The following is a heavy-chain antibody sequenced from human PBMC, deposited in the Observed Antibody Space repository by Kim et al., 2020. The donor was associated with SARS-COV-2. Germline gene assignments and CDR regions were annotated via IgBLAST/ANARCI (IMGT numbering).Heavy chain of an antibody. V-gene: IGHV7-4-1*02. J-gene: IGHJ6*02. CDR1: GYILSNYA. CDR2: INPTTGNP. CDR3: ARGQYCGGGNCSPFFYYGLDV. Sequence: ASVKVSCKASGYILSNYAMSWVRQAPGQGLEWMGWINPTTGNPTYARGFTGRFVFSLDTSVSTAYLQISSLKAEDTAVYYCARGQYCGGGNCSPFFYYGLDVWGQGTTVTVSS. D-gene: IGHD2-15*01.